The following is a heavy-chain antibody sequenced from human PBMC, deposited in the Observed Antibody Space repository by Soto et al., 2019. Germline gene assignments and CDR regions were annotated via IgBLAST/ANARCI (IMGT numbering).Heavy chain of an antibody. D-gene: IGHD6-19*01. CDR1: GYTFTSYD. J-gene: IGHJ4*02. V-gene: IGHV1-18*01. Sequence: GASVKVSCKASGYTFTSYDINWVRQATGQGLEWMGWISAYNGNTNYAQKLQGRVTMTTDTSTSTAYMELRSLRSDDTAVYYCARGLGIAVAGLFSVSGYWGQGTRVTVSS. CDR3: ARGLGIAVAGLFSVSGY. CDR2: ISAYNGNT.